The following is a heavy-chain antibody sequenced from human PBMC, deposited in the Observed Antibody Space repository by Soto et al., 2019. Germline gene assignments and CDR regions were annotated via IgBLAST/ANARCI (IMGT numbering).Heavy chain of an antibody. CDR3: AKPPDHNWNDY. CDR2: VSGSGGGT. V-gene: IGHV3-23*01. CDR1: GFTFSSYT. Sequence: EVQLLESGGGLVQPGGSLRLSCAASGFTFSSYTMSWVRQAPGKGLEWISAVSGSGGGTYYADSVKGRFTISRDNSKDTLYLQMNNLRAEDTAVYYCAKPPDHNWNDYWGQGTLVTVSS. J-gene: IGHJ4*02. D-gene: IGHD1-20*01.